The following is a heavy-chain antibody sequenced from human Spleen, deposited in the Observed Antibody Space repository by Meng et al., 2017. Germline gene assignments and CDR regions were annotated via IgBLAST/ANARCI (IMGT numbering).Heavy chain of an antibody. D-gene: IGHD5-24*01. J-gene: IGHJ4*02. CDR1: GFTFSNFA. V-gene: IGHV3-21*01. CDR3: ARGRILGQLGYFDF. Sequence: GGSLRLSCVVSGFTFSNFAMNWVRQAPGKGLEWVASIRSSSSFVYYADSLKGRFTISRDNAKNSLYLQINSLRAEDTAVYYCARGRILGQLGYFDFWGQGTLVTVSS. CDR2: IRSSSSFV.